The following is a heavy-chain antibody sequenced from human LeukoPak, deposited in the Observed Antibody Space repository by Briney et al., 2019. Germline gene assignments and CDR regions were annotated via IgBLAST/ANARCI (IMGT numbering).Heavy chain of an antibody. Sequence: RGSLRLSCAASGFSFSDFSMNWVRQAPGKGLEWLSYISFSGRTTNYADSVKGRFTISRDNARNSLFLQMTSLRAEDTAVYYCAKDAAVALDYWGQGTLVTVSS. J-gene: IGHJ4*02. CDR1: GFSFSDFS. CDR2: ISFSGRTT. CDR3: AKDAAVALDY. V-gene: IGHV3-48*01. D-gene: IGHD6-19*01.